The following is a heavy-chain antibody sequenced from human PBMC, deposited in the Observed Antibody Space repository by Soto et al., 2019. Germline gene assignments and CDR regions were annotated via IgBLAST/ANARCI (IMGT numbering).Heavy chain of an antibody. D-gene: IGHD3-3*01. CDR2: IKSKTDGGTT. J-gene: IGHJ4*02. V-gene: IGHV3-15*01. CDR1: GFTFSNAW. CDR3: TTASFYDFWSGYFDY. Sequence: GGSLRLSCASSGFTFSNAWMSLVRQAPGKGLEWVGRIKSKTDGGTTDYAAPVKGRFTISRDDSKNTLYLQMNSLKTEDTAVYYCTTASFYDFWSGYFDYWGQGTLVTVSS.